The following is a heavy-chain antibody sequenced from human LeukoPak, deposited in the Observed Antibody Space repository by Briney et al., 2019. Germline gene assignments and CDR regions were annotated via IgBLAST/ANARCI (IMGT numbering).Heavy chain of an antibody. J-gene: IGHJ6*02. CDR2: INQDGSEK. CDR3: ARGIRYYYYYGMDV. V-gene: IGHV3-7*01. CDR1: GFTFSSYW. Sequence: GGSLRLYCEASGFTFSSYWMSWVRQAPGKGLEWVANINQDGSEKHYVDSVKGRFTISRDNAKNSLFLQMNSLRVEDTAVYYCARGIRYYYYYGMDVWGHGTTVTVSS.